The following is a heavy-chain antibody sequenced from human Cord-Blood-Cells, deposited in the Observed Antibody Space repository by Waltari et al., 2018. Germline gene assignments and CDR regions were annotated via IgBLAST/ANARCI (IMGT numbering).Heavy chain of an antibody. CDR3: ARGRGYRSYWYFDL. D-gene: IGHD2-15*01. Sequence: QVQLQQWGAGLLKPSETLSLTCAVCGGSLWVYYWIWLRQPPGKGLEWIGEINHSGSTNYNPSLKSRVTISVDTSKNQFSLKLSSVTAADTAVYYCARGRGYRSYWYFDLWGRGTLVTVSS. V-gene: IGHV4-34*01. J-gene: IGHJ2*01. CDR1: GGSLWVYY. CDR2: INHSGST.